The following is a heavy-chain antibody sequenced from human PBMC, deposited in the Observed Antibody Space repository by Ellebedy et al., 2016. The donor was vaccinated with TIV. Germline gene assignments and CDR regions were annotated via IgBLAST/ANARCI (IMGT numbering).Heavy chain of an antibody. V-gene: IGHV3-23*01. D-gene: IGHD3-10*01. J-gene: IGHJ4*02. CDR3: ASGYYGLY. CDR2: IVGSSGNT. Sequence: GESLKISCAASGFTLSYYAMSWVRQAPGKGLEWVSGIVGSSGNTYYADSVKGRFTITRDNAKNSLYLQMNSLRGEDTAVYYCASGYYGLYWGQGTLVTVSS. CDR1: GFTLSYYA.